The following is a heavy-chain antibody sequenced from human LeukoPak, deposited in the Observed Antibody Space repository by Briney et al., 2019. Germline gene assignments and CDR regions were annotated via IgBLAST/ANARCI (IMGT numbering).Heavy chain of an antibody. V-gene: IGHV3-74*01. CDR2: INPDGSTT. D-gene: IGHD3-10*01. Sequence: GGSLRLSCAASGFAFSSYWMHWVRQAPEKGLVWVSRINPDGSTTTYADSMEGRFTISRDNARNTLYLQMNSLRVEDTAVYYCARVGVGSYHFDDWGQGTLVTVSS. CDR1: GFAFSSYW. J-gene: IGHJ4*02. CDR3: ARVGVGSYHFDD.